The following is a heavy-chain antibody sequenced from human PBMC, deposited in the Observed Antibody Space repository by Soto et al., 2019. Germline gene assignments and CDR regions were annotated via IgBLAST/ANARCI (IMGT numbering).Heavy chain of an antibody. J-gene: IGHJ4*02. V-gene: IGHV3-30*18. D-gene: IGHD6-19*01. Sequence: PGGSLRLSCAASGFTFSSYGMHWVRQAPGKGLEWVAVISYDGSNKYYADSVKGRFTISRDNSKNTLYLQMNSLRAEDTAVYYCAKETRGGWPYYFDYWGQGTLVTVSS. CDR3: AKETRGGWPYYFDY. CDR1: GFTFSSYG. CDR2: ISYDGSNK.